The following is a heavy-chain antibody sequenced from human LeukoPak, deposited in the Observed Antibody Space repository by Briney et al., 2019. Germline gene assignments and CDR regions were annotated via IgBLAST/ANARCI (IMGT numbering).Heavy chain of an antibody. CDR1: GGSLTNYY. CDR3: ARLNFRGGEALHFDS. D-gene: IGHD3-16*01. V-gene: IGHV4-4*09. J-gene: IGHJ4*02. Sequence: SETLSLTCSVSGGSLTNYYWGWIRQPPGKGLEFIGYIHSDGITNYDSSLQGRVAISLDTSKIQFSLRLYSVTAADTALYFCARLNFRGGEALHFDSWGQGTLVTVSS. CDR2: IHSDGIT.